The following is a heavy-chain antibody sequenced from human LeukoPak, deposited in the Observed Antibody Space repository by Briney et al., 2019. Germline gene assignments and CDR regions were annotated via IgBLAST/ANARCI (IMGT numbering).Heavy chain of an antibody. CDR3: ARDLSESGDDY. D-gene: IGHD1-26*01. CDR1: GFSVSNNY. V-gene: IGHV3-66*01. Sequence: GGSLRLSCAASGFSVSNNYMSWVRQAPGKGLERVSVIYIGGSTYYADSVKGRFTISRDNSRNTLYLQMTSLRAEDTAVYYCARDLSESGDDYWGQGTLVTVSS. J-gene: IGHJ4*02. CDR2: IYIGGST.